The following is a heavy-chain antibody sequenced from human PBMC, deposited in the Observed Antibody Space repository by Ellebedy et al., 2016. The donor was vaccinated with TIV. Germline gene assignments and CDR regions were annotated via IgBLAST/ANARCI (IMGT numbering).Heavy chain of an antibody. V-gene: IGHV3-30*02. CDR2: IRYDGSNK. Sequence: GGSLGLSCAASGFTFSSYGMHWVRQAPGKGLEWVAFIRYDGSNKYYAVSVKGRFTISRDNSKNTLYLQMNSLRAEDTAVYYCAKIGAAGIPFYYYYYGMDVWGQGTTVTVSS. D-gene: IGHD6-13*01. J-gene: IGHJ6*02. CDR3: AKIGAAGIPFYYYYYGMDV. CDR1: GFTFSSYG.